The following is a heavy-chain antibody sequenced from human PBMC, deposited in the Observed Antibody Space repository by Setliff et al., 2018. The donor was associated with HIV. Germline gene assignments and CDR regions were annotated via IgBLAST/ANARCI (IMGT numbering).Heavy chain of an antibody. D-gene: IGHD3-22*01. V-gene: IGHV4-4*09. CDR3: ARDLSFYDPGGFDY. J-gene: IGHJ4*02. CDR2: IYTSGST. CDR1: GGSISSYY. Sequence: SETLSLTCTVSGGSISSYYWSWIRQPPGKGLEWIGYIYTSGSTNYNPSLKSRVTISVDTSKNQFSLKLSSVTAADTAVYYCARDLSFYDPGGFDYWSQGTLVTVSS.